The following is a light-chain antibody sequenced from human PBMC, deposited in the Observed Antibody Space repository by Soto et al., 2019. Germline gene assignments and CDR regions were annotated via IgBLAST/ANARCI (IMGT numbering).Light chain of an antibody. CDR2: DVN. CDR1: SSDVGTYNY. Sequence: QSALTQPRSVSGSPGQSVTISCTGTSSDVGTYNYVSWYQQHPGKAPKLMIYDVNSRPSGVTDRFSGSKSGNTASLTISGLQAEYEADYYCCSYAGSYTMVFGGGTKLTVL. CDR3: CSYAGSYTMV. J-gene: IGLJ2*01. V-gene: IGLV2-11*01.